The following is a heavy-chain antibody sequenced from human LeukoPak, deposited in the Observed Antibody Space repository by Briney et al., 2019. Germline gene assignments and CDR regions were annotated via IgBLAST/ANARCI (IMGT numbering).Heavy chain of an antibody. V-gene: IGHV4-34*01. J-gene: IGHJ4*02. CDR1: SGSFSGYY. Sequence: SETLSLTCAVYSGSFSGYYWSWIRQPPGKGLEWIGEINHSGSTNYNPSLKSRVTISVDTSKNQFSLKLSSVTAADTAVYYCAWGRRSTLDYWGQGTLVTVSS. CDR3: AWGRRSTLDY. CDR2: INHSGST. D-gene: IGHD3-10*01.